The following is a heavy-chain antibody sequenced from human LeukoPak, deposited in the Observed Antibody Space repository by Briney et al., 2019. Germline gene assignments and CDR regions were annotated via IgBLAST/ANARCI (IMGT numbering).Heavy chain of an antibody. V-gene: IGHV3-30-3*01. Sequence: GGSLRLSYAASGFTFNTYAMHWVRQAPGKGLEWVAVIAYDGNNIYYADSVKGRFTVSRDNTKNTLFLQMNSLRAEDTAVYYCARDNNWGSTHYWGQGTLVTVSS. CDR1: GFTFNTYA. D-gene: IGHD7-27*01. CDR3: ARDNNWGSTHY. CDR2: IAYDGNNI. J-gene: IGHJ4*02.